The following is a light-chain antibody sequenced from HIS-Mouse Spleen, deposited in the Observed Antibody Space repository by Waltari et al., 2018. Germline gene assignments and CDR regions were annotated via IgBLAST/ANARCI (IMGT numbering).Light chain of an antibody. J-gene: IGLJ3*02. CDR2: DDS. CDR3: QGWDSSSDHFWV. CDR1: NIGSKS. V-gene: IGLV3-21*03. Sequence: SYVLTQPPSVSVAPGKTARITCGGNNIGSKSVHWYQQKPGQAPGLVVYDDSDRTSGSPGRFAGSNSGNTATLTISRVEAGDEADYYCQGWDSSSDHFWVFGGGTKLTVL.